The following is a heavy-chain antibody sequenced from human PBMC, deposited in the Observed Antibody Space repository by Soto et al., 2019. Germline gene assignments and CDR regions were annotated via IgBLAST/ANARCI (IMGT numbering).Heavy chain of an antibody. Sequence: QVQLQESGPGLVKPPETLSLTCTVSGGSISSYCWSWIRQPPGKGLEWIGYIYYSGSTNYNPSLKSRVTISVDTSKNQFSLKLSSVSAADTAVYYCAVTTYGVDYWGQGTLVTVSS. CDR1: GGSISSYC. J-gene: IGHJ4*02. V-gene: IGHV4-59*01. D-gene: IGHD4-17*01. CDR2: IYYSGST. CDR3: AVTTYGVDY.